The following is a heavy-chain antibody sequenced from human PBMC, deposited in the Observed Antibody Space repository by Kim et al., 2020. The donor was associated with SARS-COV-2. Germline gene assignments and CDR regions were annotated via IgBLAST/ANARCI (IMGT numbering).Heavy chain of an antibody. V-gene: IGHV3-30*03. J-gene: IGHJ3*02. D-gene: IGHD2-8*01. CDR1: GFTLTKYG. CDR3: TRGAVYGNDAFGI. CDR2: MSYDGSVT. Sequence: GGSLRLSCEASGFTLTKYGMHWVRQAPGTGLGGVAFMSYDGSVTYYGETVKGRFTISRDTSKNTLFLQMDSLRAEDTAVYYCTRGAVYGNDAFGIWGQGSLVTGSS.